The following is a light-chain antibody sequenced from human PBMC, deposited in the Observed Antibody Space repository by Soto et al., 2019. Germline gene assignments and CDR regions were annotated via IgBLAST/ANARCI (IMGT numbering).Light chain of an antibody. CDR2: AVS. CDR3: SSYRAYSTLWV. Sequence: QSALTQPASVSGSPGQSITISCTGTASDVGNYNYVSWYQQYPGKAPKLIIYAVSNRPSGVSTRFSASKSGNTASLTISGLQAEDEADYYCSSYRAYSTLWVFGGGTKLTVL. J-gene: IGLJ3*02. CDR1: ASDVGNYNY. V-gene: IGLV2-14*01.